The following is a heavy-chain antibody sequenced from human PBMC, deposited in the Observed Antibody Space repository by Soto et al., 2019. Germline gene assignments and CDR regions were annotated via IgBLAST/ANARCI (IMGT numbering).Heavy chain of an antibody. CDR2: IYYSGST. CDR3: AKAWTSGTAYLHY. CDR1: GGSISSSSYY. V-gene: IGHV4-39*02. J-gene: IGHJ4*02. D-gene: IGHD3-10*01. Sequence: TSETLSLTCTVSGGSISSSSYYWGWIRQPPGKGLEWIGSIYYSGSTYYNPSLKSRFTISRDNAKNSLYLQMNSLRPEDTALYYCAKAWTSGTAYLHYWGQGTTVTVSS.